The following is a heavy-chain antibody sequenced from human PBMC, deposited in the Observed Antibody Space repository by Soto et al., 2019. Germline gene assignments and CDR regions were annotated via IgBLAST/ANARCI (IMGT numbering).Heavy chain of an antibody. J-gene: IGHJ6*03. V-gene: IGHV4-34*01. CDR1: GGSFSGYY. Sequence: QVQLQQWGAGLLKPSETLSLTCAVYGGSFSGYYWSWIRQPPGKGLEWIGEINHSGSTNYNPSLKSRVTISVDTSKNQFSLKLSSVTAADTAVYYCARAFYCSSTSCPTRYYYMDVWGKGTTVTVSS. D-gene: IGHD2-2*01. CDR3: ARAFYCSSTSCPTRYYYMDV. CDR2: INHSGST.